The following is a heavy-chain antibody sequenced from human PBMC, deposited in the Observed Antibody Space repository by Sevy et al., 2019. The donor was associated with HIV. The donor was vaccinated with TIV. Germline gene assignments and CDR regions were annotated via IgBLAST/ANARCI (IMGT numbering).Heavy chain of an antibody. D-gene: IGHD3-10*01. CDR3: ARGGLDSNWFGSFDY. CDR2: IYSAGAT. J-gene: IGHJ4*02. V-gene: IGHV3-53*01. Sequence: GGSLRLSCAVSGLTVSSNYMSWVRQAPGKGLEWVSLIYSAGATYYADSVNGRFTISGDDSKNTLYLQMDSLRAEDTAVYYCARGGLDSNWFGSFDYWGRGTLVTVSS. CDR1: GLTVSSNY.